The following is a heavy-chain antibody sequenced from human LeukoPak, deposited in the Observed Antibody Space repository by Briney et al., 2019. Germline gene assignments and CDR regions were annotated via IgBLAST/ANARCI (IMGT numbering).Heavy chain of an antibody. J-gene: IGHJ4*02. V-gene: IGHV1-18*01. Sequence: GASVKVSCKASGYTFTSYGISWVRQAPGQGLEWMGWISAYNGNTNYAQKLQGRVTMTTDTSTSTAYMELRSLRSDDTAVYYCARSGLLSPGGSPRPNTYYDFWSGYLGDWGQGTLVTVSS. CDR1: GYTFTSYG. D-gene: IGHD3-3*01. CDR2: ISAYNGNT. CDR3: ARSGLLSPGGSPRPNTYYDFWSGYLGD.